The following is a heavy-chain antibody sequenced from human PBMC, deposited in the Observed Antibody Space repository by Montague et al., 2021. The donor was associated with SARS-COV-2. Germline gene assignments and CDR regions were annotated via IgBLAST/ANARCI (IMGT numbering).Heavy chain of an antibody. CDR1: GFSLSTSGMC. D-gene: IGHD3-9*01. J-gene: IGHJ3*02. Sequence: PALVKPTQTLTLTCTFSGFSLSTSGMCVSWIRQPSGKALEWLARXDWDDDKYYSTSLKTRLTISKDTSKNQVVLTMTNMDPVDTATYYCARGYYDILTGYLDAFDIWGQGTMVTVSS. CDR3: ARGYYDILTGYLDAFDI. V-gene: IGHV2-70*11. CDR2: XDWDDDK.